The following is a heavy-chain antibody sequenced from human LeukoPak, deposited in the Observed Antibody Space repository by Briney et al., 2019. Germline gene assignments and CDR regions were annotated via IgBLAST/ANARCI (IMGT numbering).Heavy chain of an antibody. J-gene: IGHJ3*02. D-gene: IGHD6-13*01. CDR2: ISAYNGNT. Sequence: ASVKVSCKASGYTFTIYGISWVRQAPGQGLEWMGWISAYNGNTNYAQNLQGRVTMTTDTSTSTAYMDLRSLRSDDTAVYYCARDSAAVTHDAFDIWGQGTMVTVSS. CDR3: ARDSAAVTHDAFDI. V-gene: IGHV1-18*01. CDR1: GYTFTIYG.